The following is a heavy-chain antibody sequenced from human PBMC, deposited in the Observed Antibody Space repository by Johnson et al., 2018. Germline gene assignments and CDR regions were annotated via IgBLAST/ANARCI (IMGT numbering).Heavy chain of an antibody. Sequence: VQLQESGGGLVKPGGSLRLSCAASGFTFSTYSMNWVRQAPGRGLEWVSVISASGAHTYYADSVKGRFTITRDNAKNSVYRQLSNLRTEDTAVYFCARVALTDPYDMDVWGQGTTVTVSS. CDR3: ARVALTDPYDMDV. CDR1: GFTFSTYS. D-gene: IGHD2-21*02. J-gene: IGHJ6*02. V-gene: IGHV3-21*01. CDR2: ISASGAHT.